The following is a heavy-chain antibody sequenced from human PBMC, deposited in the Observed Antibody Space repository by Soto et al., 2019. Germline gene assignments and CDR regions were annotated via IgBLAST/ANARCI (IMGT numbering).Heavy chain of an antibody. Sequence: XESLRLSCAASGFTFSTFSMNWVRQAPGKGLEWVSGITGGSGFTFYADSVKGRFTISRDDSENTLFLQMSSLRAEDTAKYYCATSGPTNYFDLCGQGTLVTVSS. CDR2: ITGGSGFT. D-gene: IGHD1-26*01. CDR3: ATSGPTNYFDL. V-gene: IGHV3-23*01. CDR1: GFTFSTFS. J-gene: IGHJ4*02.